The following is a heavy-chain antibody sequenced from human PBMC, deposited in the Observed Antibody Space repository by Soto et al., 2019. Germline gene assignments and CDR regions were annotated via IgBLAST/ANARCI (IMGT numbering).Heavy chain of an antibody. CDR2: ISSSSSYI. CDR3: ARDFSSHQTVADSFDY. J-gene: IGHJ4*02. D-gene: IGHD6-19*01. CDR1: GFTFSSYR. Sequence: PXRSLRLSCAASGFTFSSYRMNWVRQAPGKGLEWVSSISSSSSYIYYADSVKGRFTISRDNAKNSLYLQMNSLRAEDTAVYYCARDFSSHQTVADSFDYWGQGTLVTVSS. V-gene: IGHV3-21*01.